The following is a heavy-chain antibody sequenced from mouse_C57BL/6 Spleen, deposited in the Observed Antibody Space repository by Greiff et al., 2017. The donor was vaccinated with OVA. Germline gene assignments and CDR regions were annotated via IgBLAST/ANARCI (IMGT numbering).Heavy chain of an antibody. Sequence: EVKLVESGGGLVKPGGSLKLSCAASGFTFSSFAMSWVRQTPEKRLEWVATISDGGSYTYYPDNVKGRFTISRDNAKNNLYLQMSQLKSEDTAMYYCARGGLGRRYFDYWGQGTTLTVSS. V-gene: IGHV5-4*03. D-gene: IGHD4-1*01. CDR3: ARGGLGRRYFDY. CDR1: GFTFSSFA. J-gene: IGHJ2*01. CDR2: ISDGGSYT.